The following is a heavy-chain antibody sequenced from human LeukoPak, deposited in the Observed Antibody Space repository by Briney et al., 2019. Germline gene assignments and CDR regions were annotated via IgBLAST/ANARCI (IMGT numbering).Heavy chain of an antibody. CDR1: GGSFSGYY. CDR2: INHSGST. D-gene: IGHD3-3*01. J-gene: IGHJ4*02. Sequence: SETLSLTCAVYGGSFSGYYWSWIRQPPGKGLEWIGEINHSGSTNYNPSLKSRVTISVDTSKNQFSLKLSSVTAADTAVYYCARHGIVDDFWSGYQYGYFDYWGQGTLVTVSS. V-gene: IGHV4-34*01. CDR3: ARHGIVDDFWSGYQYGYFDY.